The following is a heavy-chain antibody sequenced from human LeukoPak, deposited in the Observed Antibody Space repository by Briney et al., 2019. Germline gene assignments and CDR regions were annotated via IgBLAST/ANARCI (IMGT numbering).Heavy chain of an antibody. V-gene: IGHV4-59*01. CDR1: GGSISSYF. Sequence: SETLSLTCTVPGGSISSYFWSWVRQPPGKGLGWIGYIYYSGSTNYNPSLKSRVTISVDTSKNQFSLKLASVTTADTAVYYCARDRWLGYWGQGTLVTVSS. CDR3: ARDRWLGY. CDR2: IYYSGST. J-gene: IGHJ4*02. D-gene: IGHD5-12*01.